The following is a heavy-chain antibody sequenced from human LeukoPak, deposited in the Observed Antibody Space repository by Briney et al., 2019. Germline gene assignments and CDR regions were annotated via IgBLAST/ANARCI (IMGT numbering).Heavy chain of an antibody. CDR2: INHSGST. V-gene: IGHV4-34*01. J-gene: IGHJ4*02. D-gene: IGHD3-10*01. Sequence: SETLSLTCAVYGGSFSGYYWSWIRQPPGKGLEWIGEINHSGSTNYNPSLKSRVTISVDTSKNQFSLKLSSVTAADTAVYYCARGQVACYGSGSYYARFDYWGQGTLVTVSS. CDR3: ARGQVACYGSGSYYARFDY. CDR1: GGSFSGYY.